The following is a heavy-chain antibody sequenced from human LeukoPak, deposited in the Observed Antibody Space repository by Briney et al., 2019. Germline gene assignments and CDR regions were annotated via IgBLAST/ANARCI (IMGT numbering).Heavy chain of an antibody. J-gene: IGHJ6*03. Sequence: ASVKVSCKASGYTFTSYGISWVRQAPGQGLEWMGWISAYNGNTNYAQKLQGRVTMTTDTSTSTAYMELRSLRSDDTAVYYCARDSKSPYYDFWSGYYTSNYYYYYIDVWGKGTTVTVSS. CDR1: GYTFTSYG. V-gene: IGHV1-18*01. D-gene: IGHD3-3*01. CDR3: ARDSKSPYYDFWSGYYTSNYYYYYIDV. CDR2: ISAYNGNT.